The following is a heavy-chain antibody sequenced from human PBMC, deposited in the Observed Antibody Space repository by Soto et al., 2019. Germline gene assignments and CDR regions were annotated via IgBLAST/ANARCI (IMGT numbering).Heavy chain of an antibody. J-gene: IGHJ4*01. D-gene: IGHD1-26*01. Sequence: SQTLSLTCAITGDSVSSNSAGWSWVRQSPSRGLEWLGRTYYRSKWYYEYAVSVRGRITINPDTSKNQCSLQLNSVTPEDTAVYFCARGEQYSGRIFDYWGQGTLVTVYS. CDR3: ARGEQYSGRIFDY. CDR1: GDSVSSNSAG. CDR2: TYYRSKWYY. V-gene: IGHV6-1*01.